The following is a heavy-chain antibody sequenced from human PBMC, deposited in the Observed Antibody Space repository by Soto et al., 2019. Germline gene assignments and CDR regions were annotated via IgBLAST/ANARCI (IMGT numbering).Heavy chain of an antibody. J-gene: IGHJ5*02. V-gene: IGHV4-34*01. D-gene: IGHD3-3*01. CDR2: INHSGST. CDR3: ATLGHYDFWSGFRKGNWFAP. Sequence: QVQLQQWGAGLLKPSETVSLTCAVYGGSFIGYYGTWIRQPPGKGLEWIGEINHSGSTNYNPSLKSRVTISADTSMNQFSLRLSSVTAADTAVYYCATLGHYDFWSGFRKGNWFAPWGQGTLVTVSS. CDR1: GGSFIGYY.